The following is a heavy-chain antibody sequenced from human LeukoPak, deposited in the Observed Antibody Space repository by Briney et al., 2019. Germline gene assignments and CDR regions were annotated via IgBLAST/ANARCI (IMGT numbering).Heavy chain of an antibody. Sequence: GGSLRLSCAASGFTFSSYWMSWVRQAPGKGLEWVANIKQDGSEKYYVDSVKGRFTISRDNAKNSLYLQMNSLRAEDTAVYYCARNPFWSGYYTGSYFDYWGQGTLVTVSS. J-gene: IGHJ4*02. V-gene: IGHV3-7*01. CDR1: GFTFSSYW. D-gene: IGHD3-3*01. CDR2: IKQDGSEK. CDR3: ARNPFWSGYYTGSYFDY.